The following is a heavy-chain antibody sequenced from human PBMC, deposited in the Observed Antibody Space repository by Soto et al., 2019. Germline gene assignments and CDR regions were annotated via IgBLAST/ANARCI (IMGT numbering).Heavy chain of an antibody. CDR1: GYTFTSYG. CDR3: AGAPLEWLLYRIYYYGMDV. CDR2: ISAFIGNT. D-gene: IGHD3-3*01. Sequence: ASVKVSCKASGYTFTSYGISWVRQAPGQGLEWMGWISAFIGNTNYAQKLQGRVTITADESTSTAYMELSSLRSEDTAVYYCAGAPLEWLLYRIYYYGMDVWGQGTTVTVSS. J-gene: IGHJ6*02. V-gene: IGHV1-18*01.